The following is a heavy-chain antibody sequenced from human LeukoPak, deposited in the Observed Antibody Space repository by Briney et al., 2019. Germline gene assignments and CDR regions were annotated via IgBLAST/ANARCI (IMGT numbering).Heavy chain of an antibody. V-gene: IGHV1-2*02. CDR2: INPNSGGT. Sequence: WASVKVSCKASGYTFTGYYMHWVRQAPGQGLEWMGWINPNSGGTNYAQKFQGRVTVTRDTSISTAYMELSRLRSDDTAVYYCASQILAAAGTWYFDYWGQGTLVTVSS. J-gene: IGHJ4*02. D-gene: IGHD6-13*01. CDR3: ASQILAAAGTWYFDY. CDR1: GYTFTGYY.